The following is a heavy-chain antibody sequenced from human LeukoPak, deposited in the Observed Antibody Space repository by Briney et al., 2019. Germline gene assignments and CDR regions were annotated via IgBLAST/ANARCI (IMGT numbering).Heavy chain of an antibody. D-gene: IGHD6-6*01. J-gene: IGHJ4*02. V-gene: IGHV3-23*01. CDR3: AKEGSSWPSYFDY. CDR1: GITFSSYA. Sequence: GGSLRLSCAASGITFSSYAISWVRQAPGKGLEWVSTISGSGGNTYYADSVRGRFTISRDNSKNTLYLQMNSLRAEDTAVYYCAKEGSSWPSYFDYWAREPWSPSPQ. CDR2: ISGSGGNT.